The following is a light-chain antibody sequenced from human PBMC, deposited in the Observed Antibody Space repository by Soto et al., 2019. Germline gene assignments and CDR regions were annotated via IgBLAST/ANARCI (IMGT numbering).Light chain of an antibody. J-gene: IGLJ2*01. Sequence: QSVLTQPASVSGSPGQSITISCTGTSSDVGGYNYVSWHQHYPGKAPKLIIYEVSNRPSGVSNRFSGSKSGNTASLTLSGLQAEDEADYYCSSYARNSVLFGGGTKVTVL. CDR2: EVS. CDR1: SSDVGGYNY. CDR3: SSYARNSVL. V-gene: IGLV2-14*01.